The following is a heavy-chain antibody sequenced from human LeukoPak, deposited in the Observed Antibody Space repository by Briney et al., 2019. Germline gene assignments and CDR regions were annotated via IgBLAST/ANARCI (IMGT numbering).Heavy chain of an antibody. CDR2: INHSGST. J-gene: IGHJ4*02. CDR1: GRSFSGYY. V-gene: IGHV4-34*01. Sequence: SETLSLTCAVYGRSFSGYYWSWIRQPPGKGLEWIGEINHSGSTNYNPSLKSRVTISVDTSKNQFSLKLSSVTAADTAVYYCARRGYDSSGYYYAYWGQGTLVTVSS. D-gene: IGHD3-22*01. CDR3: ARRGYDSSGYYYAY.